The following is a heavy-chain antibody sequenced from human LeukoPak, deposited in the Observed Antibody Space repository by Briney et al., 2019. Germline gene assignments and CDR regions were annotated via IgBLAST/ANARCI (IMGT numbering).Heavy chain of an antibody. CDR1: GFTFSNYW. D-gene: IGHD3-22*01. CDR3: ARGYYDSSGYSFLDY. CDR2: LNSDGSST. V-gene: IGHV3-74*01. Sequence: GSLRLSCAASGFTFSNYWMHWVRQAPGKGLVWVSRLNSDGSSTNYADSVKGRFTISRDNSKNTLYLQMNSLRAEDTAVYYCARGYYDSSGYSFLDYWGQGTLVTVSS. J-gene: IGHJ4*02.